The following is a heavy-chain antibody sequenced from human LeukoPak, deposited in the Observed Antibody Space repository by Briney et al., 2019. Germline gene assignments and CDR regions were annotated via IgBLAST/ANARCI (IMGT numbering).Heavy chain of an antibody. CDR3: ARDYLLRMHYFDY. CDR2: ISYDGSNK. J-gene: IGHJ4*02. V-gene: IGHV3-30*19. CDR1: GFTFSSYG. D-gene: IGHD1-26*01. Sequence: GGSLRLSCAASGFTFSSYGMHWVRQAPGKGLEWVAVISYDGSNKYYADSVKGRFTISRDNSKNTLYLQMNSLRAEDTAVYYCARDYLLRMHYFDYWGQGTLVTVSS.